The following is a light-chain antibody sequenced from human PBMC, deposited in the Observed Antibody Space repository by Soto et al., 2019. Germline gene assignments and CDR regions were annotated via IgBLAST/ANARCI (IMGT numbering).Light chain of an antibody. V-gene: IGKV3-15*01. CDR2: GES. Sequence: EIVMTQSPATLSVFPGERATLSCRASQSVSSNLAWYQQKPGQAHRLIIYGESTRATGITDRFSGSGSGTEFTLTIRSMQSEDFAVYYCNQYNSWPRTLGKGTQVDLK. J-gene: IGKJ1*01. CDR1: QSVSSN. CDR3: NQYNSWPRT.